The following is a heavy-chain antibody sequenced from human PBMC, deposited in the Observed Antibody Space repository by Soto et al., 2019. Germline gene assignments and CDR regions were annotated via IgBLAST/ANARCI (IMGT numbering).Heavy chain of an antibody. CDR1: GFTFTSYG. Sequence: ASVKVACKASGFTFTSYGISCVRQAPGQGLEWMGWISGYNGNTNYAQKLQGRVTMTTDTSTSTAYMELRSLRPDDTDVYYCARDRGCSSTSCSTWFDPWGQGTRVHVTS. CDR2: ISGYNGNT. J-gene: IGHJ5*02. CDR3: ARDRGCSSTSCSTWFDP. D-gene: IGHD2-2*01. V-gene: IGHV1-18*01.